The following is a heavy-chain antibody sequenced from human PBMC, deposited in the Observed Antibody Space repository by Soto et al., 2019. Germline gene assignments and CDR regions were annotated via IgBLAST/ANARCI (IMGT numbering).Heavy chain of an antibody. CDR1: GFTFSSYA. J-gene: IGHJ6*02. V-gene: IGHV3-30-3*01. D-gene: IGHD3-10*02. CDR2: ISYDGSNK. CDR3: ARDREAGLYSGHGMDV. Sequence: QVQLVESRGGVVQPGRSLRLSCAASGFTFSSYAMHWVRQAPGKGLEWVAVISYDGSNKYYADSVKGRFTISRDNSKNTLYLQMNSLRAEDTAVYYCARDREAGLYSGHGMDVWGQGTTVTVSS.